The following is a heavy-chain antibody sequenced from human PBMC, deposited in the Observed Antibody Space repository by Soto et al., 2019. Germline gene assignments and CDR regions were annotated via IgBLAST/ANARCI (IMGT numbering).Heavy chain of an antibody. CDR3: ARGECSSNYCFTRWALDI. Sequence: LSLTFAVYGGSFSGYYWTWIRQTPGKGLEWIGEINHSGSTNYKPSLKSRVSISADTSKKQFSLNLTSVTAADTAVYYCARGECSSNYCFTRWALDIWGQGTVVTVSS. CDR1: GGSFSGYY. CDR2: INHSGST. D-gene: IGHD2-2*01. V-gene: IGHV4-34*01. J-gene: IGHJ3*02.